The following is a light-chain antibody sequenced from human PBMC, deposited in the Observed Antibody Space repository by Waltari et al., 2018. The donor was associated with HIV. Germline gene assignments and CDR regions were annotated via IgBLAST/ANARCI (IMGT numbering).Light chain of an antibody. CDR3: ATWDDSLNGQV. Sequence: QSFSTQQPHAPGTPGRRATISCSETSSTIGRNSVNWYQQLPGTAPKLLIYNTYQRPSGVPDRFSGSKSGTSASLAMSGLQSEDEADYYCATWDDSLNGQVFGGGTKVTVL. CDR1: SSTIGRNS. CDR2: NTY. J-gene: IGLJ3*02. V-gene: IGLV1-44*01.